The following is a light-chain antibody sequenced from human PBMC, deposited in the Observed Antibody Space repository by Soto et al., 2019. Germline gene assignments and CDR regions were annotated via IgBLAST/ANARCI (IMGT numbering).Light chain of an antibody. CDR2: AAS. J-gene: IGKJ4*01. CDR1: QGFSNY. CDR3: QKYNSAPLT. Sequence: DIQMTQSPSSLSASVGDRVTITCRASQGFSNYLAWYQQKPGKVPKLLIYAASTLQSGVPYRFSGSGSGTDFTLTISSLQPENDATNYGQKYNSAPLTIGGGTKVDIK. V-gene: IGKV1-27*01.